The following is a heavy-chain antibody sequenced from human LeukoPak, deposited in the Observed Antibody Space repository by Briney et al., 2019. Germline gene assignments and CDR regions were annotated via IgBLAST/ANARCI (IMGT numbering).Heavy chain of an antibody. D-gene: IGHD6-19*01. V-gene: IGHV3-7*01. CDR3: ARVEEEVGSSGWYSSGDYYYYYYMDV. CDR2: IKQDGSEK. J-gene: IGHJ6*03. Sequence: PGGSLRLSCAASGFTFSDYYMSWIRQAPGKGLEWVANIKQDGSEKYYVDSVKGRFTISRDNAKNSLYLQMNSLRAEDTAVYYCARVEEEVGSSGWYSSGDYYYYYYMDVWGKGTTVTVSS. CDR1: GFTFSDYY.